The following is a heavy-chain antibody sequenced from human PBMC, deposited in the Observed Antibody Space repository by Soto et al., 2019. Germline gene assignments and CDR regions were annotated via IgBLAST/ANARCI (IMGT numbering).Heavy chain of an antibody. CDR2: IFYSGST. D-gene: IGHD2-15*01. J-gene: IGHJ6*02. CDR1: GGSISSSSYY. Sequence: QLQLQESGPGLVKPSETLSLTCTVSGGSISSSSYYWGWIRQPPGKGLEWIGSIFYSGSTYYNPSHKSRGTISVDTSKNQFSLKLSSVTAADTAVYYCARHLTYCSAGSCYSDFPYYGMDVWGQGTTVTVSS. CDR3: ARHLTYCSAGSCYSDFPYYGMDV. V-gene: IGHV4-39*01.